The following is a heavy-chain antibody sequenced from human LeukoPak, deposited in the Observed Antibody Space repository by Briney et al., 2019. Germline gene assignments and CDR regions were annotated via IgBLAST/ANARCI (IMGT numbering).Heavy chain of an antibody. CDR1: GFSFIYYS. CDR2: ISSSSSTI. J-gene: IGHJ4*02. Sequence: PGGSLRLSCAASGFSFIYYSMNWVRQAPGKGLEWVAHISSSSSTIYYADSVKGRFIVSRDDAKDSVFLQMNTLRDEDTAVYYCARGGDTSGYYFGYWGQGTRVTVSP. V-gene: IGHV3-48*02. CDR3: ARGGDTSGYYFGY. D-gene: IGHD3-22*01.